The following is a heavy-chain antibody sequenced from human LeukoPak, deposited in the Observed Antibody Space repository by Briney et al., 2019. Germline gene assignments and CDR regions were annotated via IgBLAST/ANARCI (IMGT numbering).Heavy chain of an antibody. D-gene: IGHD3-3*01. J-gene: IGHJ4*02. CDR2: INHSGST. Sequence: PSETLSLTCAVYGGSFSGYYWSWIRQPPGKGLEWIGEINHSGSTNYNPSLKSRVTISVDTSKNQFSLKLSSVTAADTAVYYCARVRSGYWGQGTLVTVSS. CDR3: ARVRSGY. CDR1: GGSFSGYY. V-gene: IGHV4-34*01.